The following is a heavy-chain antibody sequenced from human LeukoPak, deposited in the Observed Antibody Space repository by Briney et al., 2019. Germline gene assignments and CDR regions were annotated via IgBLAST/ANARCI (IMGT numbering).Heavy chain of an antibody. Sequence: PGGSLRLSCAASGFMFTSYWIGWVRQMPGKGLEWMGIIYPGDSDTRYSPSFQGQVTISADKSISTAYLQWSSLKASDTAMYYCAIFDFLFGEIDNWFDPWGQGTQVTVSS. CDR1: GFMFTSYW. CDR3: AIFDFLFGEIDNWFDP. V-gene: IGHV5-51*01. D-gene: IGHD3-16*01. J-gene: IGHJ5*02. CDR2: IYPGDSDT.